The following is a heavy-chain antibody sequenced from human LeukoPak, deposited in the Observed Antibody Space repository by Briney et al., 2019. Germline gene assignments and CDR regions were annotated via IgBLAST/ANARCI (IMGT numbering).Heavy chain of an antibody. D-gene: IGHD2-15*01. CDR2: IYPGGCDT. J-gene: IGHJ5*02. V-gene: IGHV5-51*01. CDR3: SRHHSPHVDPNRFDP. CDR1: WYSFTNYW. Sequence: GESLKISCNGSWYSFTNYWIGWVRQMPGKGLEWMGIIYPGGCDTRYSPSFQGQVTISANKSISTAYLLWSSLKASDTAMYYWSRHHSPHVDPNRFDPWGQGTLVTVCS.